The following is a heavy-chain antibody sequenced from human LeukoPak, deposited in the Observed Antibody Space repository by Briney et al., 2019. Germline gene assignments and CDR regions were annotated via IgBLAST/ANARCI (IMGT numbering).Heavy chain of an antibody. V-gene: IGHV1-46*01. D-gene: IGHD2-15*01. CDR2: INPSGGST. J-gene: IGHJ4*02. CDR1: GYTFTSYY. Sequence: ASVKVSCKASGYTFTSYYMHWVRQAPGQGLEWMGIINPSGGSTSYAQKFQGRVTMTRDTSTSTVYMELSSLRPEDTAVYYCARDFVVVVAATPGGGTYYFDYWGQGTLVTVSS. CDR3: ARDFVVVVAATPGGGTYYFDY.